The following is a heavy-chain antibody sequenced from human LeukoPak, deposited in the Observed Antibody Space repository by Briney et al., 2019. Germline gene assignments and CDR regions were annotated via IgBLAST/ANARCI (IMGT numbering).Heavy chain of an antibody. CDR3: AKDYYYDSSGNLGV. CDR2: IRYDGSNK. V-gene: IGHV3-30*02. Sequence: GGSLRLSCAASGFTFSSYGMHWVRQAPGKGLEWVAFIRYDGSNKYYADSVKGRFTISRDNSKNTLYLQMNSLRAEDTAVYYCAKDYYYDSSGNLGVWGQGTLVTVSS. CDR1: GFTFSSYG. D-gene: IGHD3-22*01. J-gene: IGHJ4*02.